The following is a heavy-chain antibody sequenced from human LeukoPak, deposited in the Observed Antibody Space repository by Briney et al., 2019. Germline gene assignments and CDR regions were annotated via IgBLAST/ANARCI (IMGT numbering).Heavy chain of an antibody. J-gene: IGHJ3*02. V-gene: IGHV4-4*07. CDR1: GGSISSYN. CDR3: AREAGRGIAAAGTIDI. Sequence: SEILSLTCTVSGGSISSYNWSWIRQPAGKGLEWIGRIYTSGSTNYNPSLKSRVTMSVDTSKNQFSLKLSSVTAADTAVYYCAREAGRGIAAAGTIDIWGQGTMVTVSS. CDR2: IYTSGST. D-gene: IGHD6-13*01.